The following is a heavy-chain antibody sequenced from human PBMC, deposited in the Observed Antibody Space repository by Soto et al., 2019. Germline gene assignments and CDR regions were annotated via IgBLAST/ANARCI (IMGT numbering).Heavy chain of an antibody. CDR2: INHNGST. D-gene: IGHD5-12*01. J-gene: IGHJ5*02. CDR1: GGSFIGYY. Sequence: QVQLQQWGAGLLKPSETLSLTCAVYGGSFIGYYWSWIRQPPGKGLEWIGEINHNGSTNYNPSLKSRVTISVDTSKNQFSLKLSSVTAADTAVYYCARGRRDGYNDNWFDPWGQGTLVTVSS. V-gene: IGHV4-34*01. CDR3: ARGRRDGYNDNWFDP.